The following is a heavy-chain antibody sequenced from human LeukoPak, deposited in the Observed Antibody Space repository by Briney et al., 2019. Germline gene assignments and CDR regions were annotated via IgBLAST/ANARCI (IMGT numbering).Heavy chain of an antibody. CDR3: ARGGDYYDDEWDFDY. D-gene: IGHD3-22*01. CDR1: GFTFSSYA. J-gene: IGHJ4*02. V-gene: IGHV3-30-3*01. CDR2: ISYDGSNK. Sequence: GGSLRLSCAASGFTFSSYAMHWVRQAPGKGLEWVAVISYDGSNKYYADSVKGRFTISRDNSKNTLYLQMNSLRAKDTAVYYCARGGDYYDDEWDFDYWGQGTLVTVSS.